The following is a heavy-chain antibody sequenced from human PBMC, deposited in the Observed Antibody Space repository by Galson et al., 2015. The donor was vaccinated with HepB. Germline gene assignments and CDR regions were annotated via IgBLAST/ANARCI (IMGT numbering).Heavy chain of an antibody. J-gene: IGHJ4*02. CDR3: AKDQGNVLLWFGEFDY. Sequence: SLRLSCAASGFTFSSYAMSWVRQAPGKGLEWVSAISGSGGSTYYADSVKGRFTTSRDNSKNTLYLQMNSLRAEDTAVYYCAKDQGNVLLWFGEFDYWGQGTLVTVSS. V-gene: IGHV3-23*01. D-gene: IGHD3-10*01. CDR1: GFTFSSYA. CDR2: ISGSGGST.